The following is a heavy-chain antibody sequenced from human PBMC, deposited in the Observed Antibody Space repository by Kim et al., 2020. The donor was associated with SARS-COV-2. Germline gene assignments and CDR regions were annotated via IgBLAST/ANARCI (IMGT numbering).Heavy chain of an antibody. D-gene: IGHD2-8*01. CDR3: ASFSGVLNGSSRGMDV. Sequence: ASVKVSCKASGYMFTGYHMHWVRQAPGQGLEWMGRINPFSGATNYALKFQGRVTMTRDTSSSTAYMDLSGLGSDDTAVYFCASFSGVLNGSSRGMDVWGQGTSVTVSS. CDR2: INPFSGAT. V-gene: IGHV1-2*06. CDR1: GYMFTGYH. J-gene: IGHJ6*02.